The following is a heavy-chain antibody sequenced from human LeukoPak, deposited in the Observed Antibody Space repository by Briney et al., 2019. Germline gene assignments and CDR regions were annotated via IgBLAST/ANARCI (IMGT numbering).Heavy chain of an antibody. CDR1: GFDFSGAY. Sequence: PGGSLRLSCAASGFDFSGAYMNWVRQAPRKGLEWVGLIKNKHEHQATDYAAPVRERFIITRDDSSSTLFLQMNSLKTEDTAVYYCVTDANRILGARGTGYWGQGILVTVSS. CDR2: IKNKHEHQAT. J-gene: IGHJ4*02. V-gene: IGHV3-15*07. CDR3: VTDANRILGARGTGY. D-gene: IGHD1-26*01.